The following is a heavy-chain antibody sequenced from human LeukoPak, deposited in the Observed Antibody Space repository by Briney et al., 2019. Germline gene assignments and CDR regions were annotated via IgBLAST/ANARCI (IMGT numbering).Heavy chain of an antibody. CDR3: ARSEAYYDILTGYYRYNWFDP. V-gene: IGHV4-59*08. J-gene: IGHJ5*02. CDR2: IYYSGST. Sequence: SETLSLTCTVSGGSISSYYWSWIRQPPGKGLEWIGYIYYSGSTNYNPPLKSRVTISVDTSKNQFSLKLSSVTAADTAVYYCARSEAYYDILTGYYRYNWFDPWGQGTLVTVSS. D-gene: IGHD3-9*01. CDR1: GGSISSYY.